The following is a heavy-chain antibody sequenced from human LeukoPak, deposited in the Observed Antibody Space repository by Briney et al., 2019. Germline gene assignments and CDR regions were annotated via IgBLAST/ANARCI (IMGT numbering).Heavy chain of an antibody. V-gene: IGHV3-23*01. CDR3: AKNVLGSGSYSWYFDL. CDR1: GLTFSSYG. J-gene: IGHJ2*01. CDR2: STGSGGTT. Sequence: GGSLRLSCASSGLTFSSYGLSWVRQAPAKGREWVSSSTGSGGTTHADSVRGRLTISRDNSKSTLYLQMNSLRVEDTAVYYCAKNVLGSGSYSWYFDLWGRGTLVTVSS. D-gene: IGHD1-26*01.